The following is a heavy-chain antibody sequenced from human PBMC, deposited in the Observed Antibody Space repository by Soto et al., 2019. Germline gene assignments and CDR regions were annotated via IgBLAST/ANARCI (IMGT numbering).Heavy chain of an antibody. D-gene: IGHD6-19*01. J-gene: IGHJ4*02. CDR3: ASHGGARSGWYVVFDY. V-gene: IGHV4-39*01. CDR2: IYYSGST. CDR1: GGSISSSSYY. Sequence: SETLSLTCTVSGGSISSSSYYWGWIRQPPGKGLEWIGSIYYSGSTYYNPSLKSRVTISVDTSKNQFSLKLSSVTAADTAVYYCASHGGARSGWYVVFDYWGQGTLVTVSS.